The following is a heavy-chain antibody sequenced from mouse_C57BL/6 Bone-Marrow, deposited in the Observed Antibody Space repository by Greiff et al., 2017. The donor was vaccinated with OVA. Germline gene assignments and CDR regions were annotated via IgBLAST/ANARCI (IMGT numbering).Heavy chain of an antibody. D-gene: IGHD1-1*01. CDR3: AIKDYYGSSGAY. CDR1: GYTFTSYW. J-gene: IGHJ3*01. CDR2: IPPSDSDT. V-gene: IGHV1-74*01. Sequence: VQLQQPGAELVKPGASVQVSCKASGYTFTSYWMHWVKQRPGQGLEWIGRIPPSDSDTNYNQKFKGKATLTVDKSSRTAYMQLSSLTSEDSAVYYCAIKDYYGSSGAYWGQGTLVTVSA.